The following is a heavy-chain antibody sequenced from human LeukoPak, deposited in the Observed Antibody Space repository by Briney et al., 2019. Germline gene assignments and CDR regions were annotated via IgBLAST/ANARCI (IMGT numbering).Heavy chain of an antibody. J-gene: IGHJ4*02. V-gene: IGHV1-2*02. Sequence: GASVTVSFTASGYTFTVYYMHWVRQAPGQGHEWMGWINPNGGSTNYAQKFQGRVTITRDTAISTAYMELSRLRSDDTPVFYCARGGYTGYDFHYWGQGTLVTVSS. CDR1: GYTFTVYY. D-gene: IGHD5-12*01. CDR3: ARGGYTGYDFHY. CDR2: INPNGGST.